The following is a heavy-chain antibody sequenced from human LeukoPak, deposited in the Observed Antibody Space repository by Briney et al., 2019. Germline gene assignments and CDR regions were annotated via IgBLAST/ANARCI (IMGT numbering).Heavy chain of an antibody. Sequence: GGSLRLSCAASGFTFSTYWMHWVRQAPGKGLVWVSRSNSDGSTTTYADSVKGRFTISRDNAKNTLYLQMNSLRAEDTAVYYCARRMTTVVNGFDFWGQGILVTVSS. CDR2: SNSDGSTT. CDR1: GFTFSTYW. CDR3: ARRMTTVVNGFDF. J-gene: IGHJ4*02. V-gene: IGHV3-74*01. D-gene: IGHD4-23*01.